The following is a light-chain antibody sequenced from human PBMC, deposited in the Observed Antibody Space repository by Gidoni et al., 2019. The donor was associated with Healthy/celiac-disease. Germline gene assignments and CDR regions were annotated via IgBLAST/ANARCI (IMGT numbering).Light chain of an antibody. CDR1: QSVSSSY. Sequence: ETVLTPSPGTLSLSPGERATLPCRASQSVSSSYLAWYQQKPGQAPRLLIYGASSRATGIPDRFSGSGSGTDFTLTISRLEPEDFAVYYCQQYGSSPYTFGQGTKLEIK. J-gene: IGKJ2*01. CDR3: QQYGSSPYT. CDR2: GAS. V-gene: IGKV3-20*01.